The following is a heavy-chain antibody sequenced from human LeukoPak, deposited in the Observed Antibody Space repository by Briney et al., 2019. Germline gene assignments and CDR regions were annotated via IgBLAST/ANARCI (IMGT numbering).Heavy chain of an antibody. J-gene: IGHJ4*02. D-gene: IGHD4-17*01. V-gene: IGHV3-21*01. Sequence: GGSLRLSCAASGFTFSSYSMNWVRQAPGQGLEWASSISSSSSYIYYAASVKGRFTTSRDNAKNSLYLQMNSLRAEDTAVYYCARGGLTTVTSYYFDYWGQGTLVTVSS. CDR2: ISSSSSYI. CDR1: GFTFSSYS. CDR3: ARGGLTTVTSYYFDY.